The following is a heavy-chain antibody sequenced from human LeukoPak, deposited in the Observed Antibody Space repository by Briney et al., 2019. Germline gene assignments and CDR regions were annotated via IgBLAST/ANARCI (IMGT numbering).Heavy chain of an antibody. CDR3: ARQYPRYSGSRYYYYMDV. D-gene: IGHD1-26*01. CDR1: GGSFSGYD. Sequence: SETLSLTCAVYGGSFSGYDWSWIRQPPGKGLEWIGEINHSGSTNYNPSLKSRVTISVDTSKNQFSLKLSSVTAADTAVYYCARQYPRYSGSRYYYYMDVWGKGTTVTVSS. V-gene: IGHV4-34*01. CDR2: INHSGST. J-gene: IGHJ6*03.